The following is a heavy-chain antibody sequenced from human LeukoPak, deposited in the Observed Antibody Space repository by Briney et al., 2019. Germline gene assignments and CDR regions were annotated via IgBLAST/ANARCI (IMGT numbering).Heavy chain of an antibody. CDR3: AKGQGYYCDH. CDR1: GFTFSSVG. V-gene: IGHV3-30*02. J-gene: IGHJ4*02. D-gene: IGHD3-22*01. Sequence: PGGSLRLSCAASGFTFSSVGMHWVRQAAGKGLEWVAFIQFDGSNSYYADSVKGRCTLSRDNSKNTLYLQMDSLRAEDTAIYYCAKGQGYYCDHWGQGTLVTVSS. CDR2: IQFDGSNS.